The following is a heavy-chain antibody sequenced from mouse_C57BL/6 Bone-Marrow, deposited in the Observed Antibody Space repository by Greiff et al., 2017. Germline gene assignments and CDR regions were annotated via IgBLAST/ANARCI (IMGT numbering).Heavy chain of an antibody. D-gene: IGHD1-1*01. CDR3: ASRDCGSPYWYFDV. Sequence: QVQLQQPGAALVKPGASVKLSCKASGYTFTSYWMHWVKQRPGRGLAWIGRIAPNSGGTTYNEQFKSKATLTVDKPSSAAYMQLSSLTSEDSAVYFCASRDCGSPYWYFDVWGTGTTVTVSS. CDR1: GYTFTSYW. V-gene: IGHV1-72*01. J-gene: IGHJ1*03. CDR2: IAPNSGGT.